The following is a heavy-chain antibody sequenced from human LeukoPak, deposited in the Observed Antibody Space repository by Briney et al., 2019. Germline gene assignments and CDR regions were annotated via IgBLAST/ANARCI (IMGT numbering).Heavy chain of an antibody. V-gene: IGHV3-23*01. D-gene: IGHD4-17*01. Sequence: GGSLRLSCAASGFTFSSYAMSWVRQAPGKGLEWVSAISGSGGSTYYADSVKGRFTISRDNAKNSLYLQMNSLRAEDTAVYYCARGPYGDYSYFDYWGQGTLVTVSS. J-gene: IGHJ4*02. CDR2: ISGSGGST. CDR1: GFTFSSYA. CDR3: ARGPYGDYSYFDY.